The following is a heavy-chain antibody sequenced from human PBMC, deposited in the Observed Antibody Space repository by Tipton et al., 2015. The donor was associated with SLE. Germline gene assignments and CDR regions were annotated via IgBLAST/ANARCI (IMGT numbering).Heavy chain of an antibody. V-gene: IGHV1-8*01. CDR2: MNPNSGNT. Sequence: QSGPEVKKPGASVKVSCKASGYTFTSYDINWVRQATGQGLEWMGWMNPNSGNTGYAQKFQGRVTMTRNTSITTAFMELSSLISEDTAVYYCARRPGVRAAGTARFDPWGQGTLVTVSP. J-gene: IGHJ5*02. D-gene: IGHD6-13*01. CDR3: ARRPGVRAAGTARFDP. CDR1: GYTFTSYD.